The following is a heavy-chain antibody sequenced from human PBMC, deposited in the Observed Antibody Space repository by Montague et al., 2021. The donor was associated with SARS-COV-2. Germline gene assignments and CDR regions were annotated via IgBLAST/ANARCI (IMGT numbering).Heavy chain of an antibody. CDR2: FDPEDGET. CDR3: ATSIVVVPAAMEEIYYYYGMDV. Sequence: SVKVSFKVSGYTLTELSMHWVRQAPGKGLEWMGGFDPEDGETIYAQKFQGRVTMTEDTSTDTAYMELSSLRSEDTAVYYCATSIVVVPAAMEEIYYYYGMDVWGQGTTVTVSS. CDR1: GYTLTELS. D-gene: IGHD2-2*01. V-gene: IGHV1-24*01. J-gene: IGHJ6*02.